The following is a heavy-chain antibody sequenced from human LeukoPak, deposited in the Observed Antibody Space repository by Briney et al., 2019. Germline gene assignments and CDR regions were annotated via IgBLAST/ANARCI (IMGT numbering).Heavy chain of an antibody. CDR3: AKDAGPRGTYSGLFDY. V-gene: IGHV3-23*01. CDR1: GFTFSSYA. D-gene: IGHD1-26*01. J-gene: IGHJ4*02. Sequence: PGGSLRLSCAASGFTFSSYALSWVRQAPGKGLEWVSTINFSGGDTYYADSVKGRFTISRDNSKNTLYLQMNSLRAEDAAVYYCAKDAGPRGTYSGLFDYWGQGTLVAVSP. CDR2: INFSGGDT.